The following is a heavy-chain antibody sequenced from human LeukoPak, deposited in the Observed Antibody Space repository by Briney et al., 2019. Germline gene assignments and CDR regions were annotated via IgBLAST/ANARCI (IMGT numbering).Heavy chain of an antibody. V-gene: IGHV3-48*01. CDR3: AKAYYYDSSGYDAFDI. J-gene: IGHJ3*02. D-gene: IGHD3-22*01. CDR2: ISSSSSTI. CDR1: GFTFSSYS. Sequence: GGSLRLSCAASGFTFSSYSMNWVRQAPGKGLEWVSYISSSSSTIYYADSVKGRFTISRDNSKNTLYLQMNSLRAEDTAVYYCAKAYYYDSSGYDAFDIWGQGTMVTVSS.